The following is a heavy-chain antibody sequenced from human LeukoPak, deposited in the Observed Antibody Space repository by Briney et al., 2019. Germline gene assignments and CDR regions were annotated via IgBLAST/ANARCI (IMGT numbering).Heavy chain of an antibody. D-gene: IGHD3-22*01. V-gene: IGHV3-23*01. CDR1: RFTFSNYW. CDR3: AKRMIAPHY. Sequence: GGSLRLSCVASRFTFSNYWMSWVRQAPGKGLEWVSAISGSGGSTYYADSVKGRFTISRDNSKNTLYLQMNSLRAEDTAVYYCAKRMIAPHYWGQGTLVTVSS. J-gene: IGHJ4*02. CDR2: ISGSGGST.